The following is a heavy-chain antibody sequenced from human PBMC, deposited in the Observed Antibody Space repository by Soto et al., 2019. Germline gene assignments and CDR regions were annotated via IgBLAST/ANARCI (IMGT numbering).Heavy chain of an antibody. CDR3: ARLPNIVAASYLDN. V-gene: IGHV4-59*08. J-gene: IGHJ4*02. D-gene: IGHD1-26*01. Sequence: SETLSLTCTVSGGSISSYYWSWIRQPPGKGLEWIGYIYYSGSTNYNPSLKSRVTISVDTSKNQFSLKLSSVTAADTAVYYCARLPNIVAASYLDNWGQGTLVTVSS. CDR2: IYYSGST. CDR1: GGSISSYY.